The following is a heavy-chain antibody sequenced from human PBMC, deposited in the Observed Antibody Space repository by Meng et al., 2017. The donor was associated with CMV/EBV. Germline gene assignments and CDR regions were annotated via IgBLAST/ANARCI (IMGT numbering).Heavy chain of an antibody. CDR2: INHSGST. V-gene: IGHV4-34*01. J-gene: IGHJ5*02. D-gene: IGHD3-3*01. Sequence: QVQRPQWGAGVLKPSETLSLTCAVYGGSFSGYYWSWIRQPPGKGLEWIGEINHSGSTNYNPSLKSRVTISVDTSKNQFSLKLSSVTAADTAVYYCARGSRRLPRFNWFDPWGQGTLVTVSS. CDR3: ARGSRRLPRFNWFDP. CDR1: GGSFSGYY.